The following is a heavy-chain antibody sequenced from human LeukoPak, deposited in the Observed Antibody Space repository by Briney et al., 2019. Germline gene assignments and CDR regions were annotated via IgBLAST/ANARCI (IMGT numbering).Heavy chain of an antibody. Sequence: GRSLRLSCAASGFTFSNYGIHWVRQAPGQGLEWVALIWYDGSKKYYADSVKGRFTISRDNTKNTLYLQLNSLRADDTAVYYCARAHSSSSTFDLWGQGTLVTVSS. J-gene: IGHJ4*02. CDR2: IWYDGSKK. D-gene: IGHD6-6*01. V-gene: IGHV3-33*01. CDR3: ARAHSSSSTFDL. CDR1: GFTFSNYG.